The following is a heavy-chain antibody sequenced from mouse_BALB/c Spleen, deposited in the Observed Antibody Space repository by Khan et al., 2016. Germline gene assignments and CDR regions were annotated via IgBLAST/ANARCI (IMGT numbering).Heavy chain of an antibody. CDR2: SRPKAKGYTT. Sequence: EVELVESGGGLVQPGDSLRLSCATSGFTFTDYYISWVRQPPGKALEWLGFSRPKAKGYTTESSASVHGRFPISRDNSQSILYLQMNNLRAEDSATYYCARDIEDLWYFDVGGAGTTVTVSS. V-gene: IGHV7-3*02. J-gene: IGHJ1*01. CDR3: ARDIEDLWYFDV. CDR1: GFTFTDYY.